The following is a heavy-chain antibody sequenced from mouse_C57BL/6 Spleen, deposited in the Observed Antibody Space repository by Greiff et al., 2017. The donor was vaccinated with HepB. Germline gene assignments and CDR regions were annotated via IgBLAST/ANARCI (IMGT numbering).Heavy chain of an antibody. CDR2: IHPNSGST. CDR1: GYTFTSYW. CDR3: ARHITTVRYFDV. V-gene: IGHV1-64*01. J-gene: IGHJ1*03. D-gene: IGHD1-1*01. Sequence: QVQLQHPGAELVKPGASVKLSCKASGYTFTSYWMHWVKQRPGQGLEWIGMIHPNSGSTNYNEKFKSKATLTVDKSSSTAYMQLSSLTSEDSEVYYCARHITTVRYFDVWGTGTTVTVSS.